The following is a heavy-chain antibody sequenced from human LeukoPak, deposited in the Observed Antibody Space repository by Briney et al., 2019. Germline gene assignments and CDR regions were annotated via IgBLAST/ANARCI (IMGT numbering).Heavy chain of an antibody. CDR2: IKQDGREK. CDR1: EFTFSTYW. Sequence: GGSLRLSCAASEFTFSTYWKSWVRQAPGKGLEWVANIKQDGREKYYVDSVKGRFTISRDNAKNSLYLQMNSLRAEDTAVYYCARGRGLDYWGQGTLVTVSS. CDR3: ARGRGLDY. J-gene: IGHJ4*02. V-gene: IGHV3-7*01.